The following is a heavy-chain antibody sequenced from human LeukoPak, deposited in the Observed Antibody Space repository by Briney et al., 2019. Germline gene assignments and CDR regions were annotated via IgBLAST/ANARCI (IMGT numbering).Heavy chain of an antibody. Sequence: GGSLRLSCAASGFTFSDYYMSWIRQAPGKRLEWVSYISSSGSTIYYADSVKGRFTISRDNAKNSLYLQMNSLRAENTAVYYCAREGCSSTSCYLYYYYYYMDVWGKGTTVTVSS. CDR1: GFTFSDYY. CDR3: AREGCSSTSCYLYYYYYYMDV. V-gene: IGHV3-11*01. J-gene: IGHJ6*03. D-gene: IGHD2-2*01. CDR2: ISSSGSTI.